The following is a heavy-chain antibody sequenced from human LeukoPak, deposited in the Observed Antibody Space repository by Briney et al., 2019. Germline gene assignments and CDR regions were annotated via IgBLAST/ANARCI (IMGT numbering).Heavy chain of an antibody. J-gene: IGHJ4*02. CDR1: GYTFTSYY. CDR3: ARIGGGSNVFGNFDY. D-gene: IGHD3-3*01. CDR2: INPSGGST. Sequence: ASVKVSCKASGYTFTSYYMHWVRQAPAQGLEWMGIINPSGGSTGYEQKFQGRVTMTRNTSTSTVYMVLSSLRSEDTAVYYCARIGGGSNVFGNFDYWGQGTLVTVSS. V-gene: IGHV1-46*01.